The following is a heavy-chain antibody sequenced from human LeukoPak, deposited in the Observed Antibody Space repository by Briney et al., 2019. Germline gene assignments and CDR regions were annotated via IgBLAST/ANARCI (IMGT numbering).Heavy chain of an antibody. CDR1: GYTFTGYY. Sequence: ASVKVSCKASGYTFTGYYMHWVRQAPGQGLEWMGWISAYNGNTNYAQKLQGRVTMTTDTSTSTAYMELRSLRSDDTAVYYCARADSYGNIPEYFDYWGQGTLVTVSS. CDR2: ISAYNGNT. V-gene: IGHV1-18*04. CDR3: ARADSYGNIPEYFDY. D-gene: IGHD5-18*01. J-gene: IGHJ4*02.